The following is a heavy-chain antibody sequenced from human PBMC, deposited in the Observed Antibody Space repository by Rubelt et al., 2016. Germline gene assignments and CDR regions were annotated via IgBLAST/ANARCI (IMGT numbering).Heavy chain of an antibody. J-gene: IGHJ6*02. CDR3: AREGGANYHYYGVDV. CDR2: ISSNGGST. Sequence: RGGSLRLSCAVSGFSFSSYAMHWVRQAPGKGLEYVSGISSNGGSTYHADSVKGRFTISRDNSKNTLYLQMNNLRVEDTAVYYCAREGGANYHYYGVDVWGQGTTVTVSS. V-gene: IGHV3-64*02. CDR1: GFSFSSYA. D-gene: IGHD5-24*01.